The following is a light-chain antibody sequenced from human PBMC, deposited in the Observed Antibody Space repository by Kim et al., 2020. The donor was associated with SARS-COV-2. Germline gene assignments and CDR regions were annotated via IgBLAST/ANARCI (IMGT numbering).Light chain of an antibody. CDR3: QQYYDYWT. J-gene: IGKJ1*01. V-gene: IGKV1-5*03. CDR2: KTS. CDR1: KSITDW. Sequence: SAAVGDRVTITCRASKSITDWVAWYQQKPGKAPKLLIYKTSSLQNGVPSRFSGSGSATEFTLTISSLQPDDFATYYCQQYYDYWTFGQGTKVDIK.